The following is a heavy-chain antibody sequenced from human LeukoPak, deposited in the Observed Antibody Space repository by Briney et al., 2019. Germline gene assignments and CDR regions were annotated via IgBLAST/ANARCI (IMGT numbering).Heavy chain of an antibody. CDR3: ARKGVSDLYYFDS. J-gene: IGHJ4*02. D-gene: IGHD3-16*01. V-gene: IGHV4-59*08. CDR1: GGSISSYY. Sequence: PSETLSLTCTVSGGSISSYYWSWIRQPPGKGLEWMGNIYYSGSTNYNSSLKSRVTISVDTSKNQISLKLRSVTAADTAVYYCARKGVSDLYYFDSWGQGTLVTASS. CDR2: IYYSGST.